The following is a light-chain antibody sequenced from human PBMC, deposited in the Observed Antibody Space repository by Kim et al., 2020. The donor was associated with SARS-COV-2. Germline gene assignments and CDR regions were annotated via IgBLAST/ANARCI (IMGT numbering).Light chain of an antibody. CDR1: QSVTSRY. CDR3: QQYGGSRI. Sequence: SLSPGERAPLSCRASQSVTSRYIAWYQQKPGQAPRLLLYGASNRATGIPDRFSGSGSGTDFTLTITRLEPEDFAVYYCQQYGGSRIFGQGTKLEI. J-gene: IGKJ2*01. CDR2: GAS. V-gene: IGKV3-20*01.